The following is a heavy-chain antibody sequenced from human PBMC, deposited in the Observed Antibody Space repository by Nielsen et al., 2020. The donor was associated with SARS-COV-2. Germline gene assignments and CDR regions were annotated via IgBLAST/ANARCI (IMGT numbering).Heavy chain of an antibody. CDR2: ISYDGSNK. Sequence: GESLRLSCAASGFTFSSYGMHWVRQAPGKGLEWVAVISYDGSNKYYADSVKGRFTISRDNSKNTLYLQMNSLRAEDTAVYYCARGRRIALSHSPLKYWGQGTLVTVSS. V-gene: IGHV3-30*03. CDR1: GFTFSSYG. D-gene: IGHD2/OR15-2a*01. J-gene: IGHJ4*02. CDR3: ARGRRIALSHSPLKY.